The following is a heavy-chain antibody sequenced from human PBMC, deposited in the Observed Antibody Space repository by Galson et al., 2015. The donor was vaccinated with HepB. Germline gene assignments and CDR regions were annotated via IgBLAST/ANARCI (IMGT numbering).Heavy chain of an antibody. CDR1: GLTFSNFR. CDR2: IKEDGTEK. V-gene: IGHV3-7*01. J-gene: IGHJ4*02. CDR3: ARGKIAVTY. Sequence: SLRLSCAASGLTFSNFRMNWVRQAPGKGLEWVANIKEDGTEKYYVDSVKGRFTISRDNAKNSLYLQMNSLRAEDTAVYYCARGKIAVTYWGQGSLVTVSS. D-gene: IGHD6-19*01.